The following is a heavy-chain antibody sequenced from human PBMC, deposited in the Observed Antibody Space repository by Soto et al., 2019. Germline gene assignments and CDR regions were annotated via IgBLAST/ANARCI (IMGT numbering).Heavy chain of an antibody. J-gene: IGHJ4*02. CDR3: SHGYAQYFES. Sequence: EVQLLESGGGLVKPGGSLRLSCAVSGFTVTNVWMNWVRQAPGKGLEWVGRIKSTTDGGTTDYAAPVKGRFSISRNDSRNTLFLQMNSLKTEDTAVYYCSHGYAQYFESWGQGTLVTVSS. CDR2: IKSTTDGGTT. CDR1: GFTVTNVW. V-gene: IGHV3-15*07. D-gene: IGHD5-18*01.